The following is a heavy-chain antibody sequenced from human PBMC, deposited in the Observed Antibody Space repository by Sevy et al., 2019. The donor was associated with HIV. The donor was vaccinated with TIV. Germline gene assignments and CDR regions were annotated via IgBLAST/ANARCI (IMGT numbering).Heavy chain of an antibody. Sequence: GGSLRLSCAASGFTFGRYTMNWVRQAPGKGLEWVSSISSNSYYIYYSDSVKGRFTISRDNAKNSLDLQMNSLRAEDTAVYYCAREGGMGSSSSDWFDSWGQGTLVTVSS. J-gene: IGHJ5*01. CDR3: AREGGMGSSSSDWFDS. CDR1: GFTFGRYT. D-gene: IGHD6-6*01. CDR2: ISSNSYYI. V-gene: IGHV3-21*01.